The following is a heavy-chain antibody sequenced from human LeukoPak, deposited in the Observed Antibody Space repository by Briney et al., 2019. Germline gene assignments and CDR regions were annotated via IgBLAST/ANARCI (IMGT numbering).Heavy chain of an antibody. V-gene: IGHV3-7*01. J-gene: IGHJ4*02. CDR2: IKQDGSEK. D-gene: IGHD3-10*01. Sequence: GGSLRLSCAASGFIFSNYWMSWVRQAPGKGLEWVANIKQDGSEKYYVDSVKGRFTISRDNAKNSLYLQMNSLRAEDTAVYYCARAILWFGEYSFDYWGQGTLVTVSS. CDR1: GFIFSNYW. CDR3: ARAILWFGEYSFDY.